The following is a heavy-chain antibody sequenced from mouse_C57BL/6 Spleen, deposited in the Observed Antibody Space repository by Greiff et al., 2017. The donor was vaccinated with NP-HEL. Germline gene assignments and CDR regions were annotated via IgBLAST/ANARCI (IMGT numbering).Heavy chain of an antibody. CDR1: GFTFSDYY. CDR2: INYDGSSN. V-gene: IGHV5-16*01. D-gene: IGHD1-1*01. CDR3: ARDRGYGSSYYFDD. Sequence: EVKLMESEGGLVQPGSSMKLSCTASGFTFSDYYMAWVRQVPEKGLEWVANINYDGSSNYYLDSLKSRFIIARDNAKNILYLEMSNLKSEDTATYYCARDRGYGSSYYFDDWGQGTTLTVSS. J-gene: IGHJ2*01.